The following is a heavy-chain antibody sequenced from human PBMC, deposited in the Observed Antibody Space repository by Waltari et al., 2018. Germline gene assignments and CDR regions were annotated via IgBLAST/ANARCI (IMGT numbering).Heavy chain of an antibody. CDR3: ARGGIAVAGTGFYDY. V-gene: IGHV1-69*01. CDR1: GGTFSSYA. D-gene: IGHD6-19*01. J-gene: IGHJ4*02. Sequence: QVQLVQSGAEVTKPGSSVQVSCKASGGTFSSYAISWVRQAPGQGLEWMGGIIPIFGTANYAQKFQGRVTITADESTSTAYMELSSLRSEDTAVYYCARGGIAVAGTGFYDYWGQGTLVTVSS. CDR2: IIPIFGTA.